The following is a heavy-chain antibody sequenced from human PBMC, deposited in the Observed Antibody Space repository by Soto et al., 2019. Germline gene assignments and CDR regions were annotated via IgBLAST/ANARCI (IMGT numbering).Heavy chain of an antibody. J-gene: IGHJ4*02. CDR3: ARDQFGAFDY. V-gene: IGHV4-59*01. CDR1: GGSISSYY. D-gene: IGHD3-16*01. Sequence: SETLSLTCTVSGGSISSYYWSWIRQPPGKGLEWIGYIYYSGSTNYNPSLKSRVTISVDTSKNQFSLKLSSVTAADTAVYYCARDQFGAFDYWGQGTLVTVSS. CDR2: IYYSGST.